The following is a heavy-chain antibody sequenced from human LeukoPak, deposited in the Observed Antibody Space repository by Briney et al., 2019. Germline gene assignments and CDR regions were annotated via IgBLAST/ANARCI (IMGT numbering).Heavy chain of an antibody. CDR3: ARGGPYDSSGYYSFEY. D-gene: IGHD3-22*01. V-gene: IGHV1-46*01. CDR1: GYTFTRYY. Sequence: SVKVSCKASGYTFTRYYMHWVRQAPGQGLEWMGIINPSGGSTSYAQKFQGRVTMTRDTSTSTVYMELSSLRSEDTAVYYCARGGPYDSSGYYSFEYWGQGTLVTVSS. J-gene: IGHJ4*02. CDR2: INPSGGST.